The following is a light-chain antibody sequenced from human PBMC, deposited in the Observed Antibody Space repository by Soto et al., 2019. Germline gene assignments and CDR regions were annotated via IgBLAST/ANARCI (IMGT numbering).Light chain of an antibody. CDR3: QQYGSSPVT. Sequence: EIVLTQSPGTLSLSPGERATLSCRASQSVSSSYLAWYQQKPGQAPRLLIYGASSRAAGIPDRFSGSGSGTDFTLTISRLEPEDFAVYYCQQYGSSPVTFGQGTKLEIK. J-gene: IGKJ2*01. CDR1: QSVSSSY. CDR2: GAS. V-gene: IGKV3-20*01.